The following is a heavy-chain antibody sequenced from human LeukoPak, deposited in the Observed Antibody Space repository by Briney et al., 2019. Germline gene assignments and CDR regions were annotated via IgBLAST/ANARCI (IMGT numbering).Heavy chain of an antibody. Sequence: GGSLRLSCAASGFTFSSYAMSWVRQAPGKGLERVAAISGSGGSKYYEDSVKGGFTIARDNSKNTLYLQINSLRAEDTAVYYCAKDAPPDEYYDSSGYWYFDLWGRGTLVTVSS. CDR3: AKDAPPDEYYDSSGYWYFDL. J-gene: IGHJ2*01. CDR1: GFTFSSYA. V-gene: IGHV3-23*01. D-gene: IGHD3-22*01. CDR2: ISGSGGSK.